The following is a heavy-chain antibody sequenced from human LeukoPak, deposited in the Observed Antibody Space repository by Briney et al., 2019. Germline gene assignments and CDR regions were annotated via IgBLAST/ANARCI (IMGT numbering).Heavy chain of an antibody. D-gene: IGHD3-22*01. J-gene: IGHJ4*02. CDR2: INPNSGGT. CDR3: ASDSSGYYYYFDY. V-gene: IGHV1-2*02. CDR1: GYTFTGYY. Sequence: GASVTVSCKASGYTFTGYYMHWVRQAPGQGLEWMGWINPNSGGTNYAQKFQGRVTMTRDTSTSTVYMELSSLRSEDTAVYYCASDSSGYYYYFDYWGQGTLVTVSS.